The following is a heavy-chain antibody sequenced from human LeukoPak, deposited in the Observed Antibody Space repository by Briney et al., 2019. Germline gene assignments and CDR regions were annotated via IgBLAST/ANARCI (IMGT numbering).Heavy chain of an antibody. CDR2: ISGSGGST. J-gene: IGHJ4*02. CDR3: AKGGAMVRGVRLFFDY. CDR1: GFTFSSYG. V-gene: IGHV3-23*01. D-gene: IGHD3-10*01. Sequence: GGTLRLSCAASGFTFSSYGMGWVRQAPGKGLEWVSLISGSGGSTDYADSVKGRFTISRDNSKNTLYLQMNSLRAEDTAVYYCAKGGAMVRGVRLFFDYWGQGTLVTVSS.